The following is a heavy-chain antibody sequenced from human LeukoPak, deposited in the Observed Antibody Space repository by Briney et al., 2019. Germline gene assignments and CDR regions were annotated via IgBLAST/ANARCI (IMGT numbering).Heavy chain of an antibody. CDR2: IYSSDTT. J-gene: IGHJ3*02. V-gene: IGHV3-48*02. CDR3: ARDLSGRYAFDI. D-gene: IGHD3-10*01. Sequence: GGSLRLSCAASGFTFSGYAMNWVRQAPGKGVEGVSHIYSSDTTYADSVKGRFTISRDNAKNSLYLQMNSLRDEDTAVYYCARDLSGRYAFDIWGQGTMVTVSS. CDR1: GFTFSGYA.